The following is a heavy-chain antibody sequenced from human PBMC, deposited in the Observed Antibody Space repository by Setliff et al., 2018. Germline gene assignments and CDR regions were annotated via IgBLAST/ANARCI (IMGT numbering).Heavy chain of an antibody. CDR2: VASTGSFT. Sequence: PGGSLRLSCRGSGFTFVDYAMSWFRQAPGKGLEWVSYVASTGSFTKEADSVRGRFSVSRDNSKKSVFLQMNDLRVEDTAVYFCAKGGDWDDEHYAFDIWGQGTMVTVSS. CDR3: AKGGDWDDEHYAFDI. D-gene: IGHD1-1*01. CDR1: GFTFVDYA. J-gene: IGHJ3*02. V-gene: IGHV3-11*03.